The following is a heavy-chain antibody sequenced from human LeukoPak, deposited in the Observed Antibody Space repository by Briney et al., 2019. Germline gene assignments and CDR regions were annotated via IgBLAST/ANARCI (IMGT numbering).Heavy chain of an antibody. Sequence: PGGSLRLXCAASGFTFSSYGMHWVRQAPGRGLEWVAFIRYDGSNKYYADSVKGRFTISRDNSKNTLYLQMNSLRAEDTAVYYCAKSGGKAVDYFDYWGQGTLVTVSS. J-gene: IGHJ4*02. CDR2: IRYDGSNK. CDR3: AKSGGKAVDYFDY. D-gene: IGHD6-19*01. CDR1: GFTFSSYG. V-gene: IGHV3-30*02.